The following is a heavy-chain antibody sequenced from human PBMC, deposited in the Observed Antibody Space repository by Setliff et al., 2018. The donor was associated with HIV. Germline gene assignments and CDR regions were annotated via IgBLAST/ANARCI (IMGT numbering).Heavy chain of an antibody. V-gene: IGHV3-64*02. J-gene: IGHJ4*02. CDR2: ISTDGDGT. CDR3: ARVRNWIYFDY. CDR1: GFTFSNYA. Sequence: GSLRLSCAASGFTFSNYAMHWVRQAPGKALEYVSAISTDGDGTYYADSVKGRFTISRDNSKNTLYLQMGSLRAEDMAVYYCARVRNWIYFDYWGQGTQVTVSS. D-gene: IGHD2-2*03.